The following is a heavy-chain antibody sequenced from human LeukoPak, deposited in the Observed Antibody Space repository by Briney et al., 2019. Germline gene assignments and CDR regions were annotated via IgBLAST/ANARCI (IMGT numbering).Heavy chain of an antibody. V-gene: IGHV3-43*02. CDR3: AKESGKFDY. CDR1: GLNFDDSA. J-gene: IGHJ4*02. CDR2: ISADGGST. Sequence: GGSLRLSCVASGLNFDDSAMHWVRQAPGKSQEWVSLISADGGSTFSADSVKGRFSISRDNSKNSLYLQMNSLRSEDTAMYYCAKESGKFDYWGQGTLVAVSS.